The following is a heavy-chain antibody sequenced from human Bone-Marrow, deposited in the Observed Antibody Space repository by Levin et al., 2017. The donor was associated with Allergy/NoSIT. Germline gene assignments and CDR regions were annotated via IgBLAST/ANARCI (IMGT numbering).Heavy chain of an antibody. V-gene: IGHV3-23*01. D-gene: IGHD2-21*02. CDR2: ITAGGGTT. CDR1: GFTFSSNG. CDR3: AKGASCGGDCSFYFGS. J-gene: IGHJ4*02. Sequence: GESLKISCAASGFTFSSNGMSWVRQAPGKGLEWVSGITAGGGTTNYADSVKGRFTISRDNSKNTLDLQMDRLRAEDTALYCCAKGASCGGDCSFYFGSWGQGALVTVSS.